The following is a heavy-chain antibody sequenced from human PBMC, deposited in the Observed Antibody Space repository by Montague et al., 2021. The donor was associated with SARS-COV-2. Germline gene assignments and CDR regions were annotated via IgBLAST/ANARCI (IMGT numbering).Heavy chain of an antibody. J-gene: IGHJ6*02. CDR1: GFTFSSYG. CDR3: AKDLTIFGVVIETNYYYYYGMDV. V-gene: IGHV3-30*18. Sequence: SLRLSCAASGFTFSSYGMHWVRQAPDKGLEWVAVISYDGSNKYYADSVKGRFTISRDNSKNTLYLQMNSLRAEDTAVYYCAKDLTIFGVVIETNYYYYYGMDVWGQGTTVTVSS. CDR2: ISYDGSNK. D-gene: IGHD3-3*01.